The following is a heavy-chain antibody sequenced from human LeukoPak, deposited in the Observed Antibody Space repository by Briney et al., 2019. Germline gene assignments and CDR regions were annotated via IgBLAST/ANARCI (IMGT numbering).Heavy chain of an antibody. CDR2: IYYSGST. Sequence: PSETLSLTCAVYGGSFSGYYWSWIRQPPGKGLEWIGYIYYSGSTNYNPSLKSRVTISVDTSKNQFSLKLSSVTAADTAVYYCARVASSGYYDYWGQGTLVTVSS. J-gene: IGHJ4*02. D-gene: IGHD3-22*01. CDR3: ARVASSGYYDY. CDR1: GGSFSGYY. V-gene: IGHV4-59*01.